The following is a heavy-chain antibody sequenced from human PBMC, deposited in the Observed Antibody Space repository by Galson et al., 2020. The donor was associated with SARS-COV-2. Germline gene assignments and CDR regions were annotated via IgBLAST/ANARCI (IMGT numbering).Heavy chain of an antibody. J-gene: IGHJ4*02. D-gene: IGHD2-15*01. CDR1: GDSISSAGHH. CDR2: IYYTGRT. CDR3: ARDQLYCGDSCYSRYYFDS. Sequence: ETSETLSLTCSVSGDSISSAGHHWNWIRQHPEKGLEWIGYIYYTGRTYSNPSLKSRVSMSIDTSENHFSLKLSPLTAADTAIYYCARDQLYCGDSCYSRYYFDSWGQGTLVTVSS. V-gene: IGHV4-31*03.